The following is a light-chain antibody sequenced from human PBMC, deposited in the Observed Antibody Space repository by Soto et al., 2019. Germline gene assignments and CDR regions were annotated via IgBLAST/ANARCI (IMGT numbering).Light chain of an antibody. CDR2: AAS. CDR1: QSVSSN. CDR3: QQSYSTSWT. Sequence: EIVLTQSPATLSVSPGERATLSCRASQSVSSNLAWYQQKPGQAPRLLIYAASTRATGIPARFSGSGSGTDFTLTISSLQPEDFATYYCQQSYSTSWTFGQGTKVDIK. J-gene: IGKJ1*01. V-gene: IGKV3-15*01.